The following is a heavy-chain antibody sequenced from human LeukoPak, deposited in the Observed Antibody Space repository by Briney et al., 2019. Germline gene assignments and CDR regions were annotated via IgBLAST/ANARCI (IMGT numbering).Heavy chain of an antibody. J-gene: IGHJ5*02. CDR3: ARDLNLQGGWFDP. V-gene: IGHV4-59*12. CDR2: IYYSGST. CDR1: GGSISSYY. D-gene: IGHD2-15*01. Sequence: PSETLSLTCTVSGGSISSYYWSWIRQPPGKGLEWIGYIYYSGSTYYNPSLKSRVTISVDTSKNQFSLKLSSVTAADTAVYYCARDLNLQGGWFDPWGQGTLVTVSS.